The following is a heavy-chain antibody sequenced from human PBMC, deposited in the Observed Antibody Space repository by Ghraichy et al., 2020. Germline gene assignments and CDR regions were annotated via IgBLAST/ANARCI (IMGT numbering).Heavy chain of an antibody. V-gene: IGHV3-48*02. CDR3: ARAGYCSSTSCHYYYYGMDV. J-gene: IGHJ6*02. D-gene: IGHD2-2*01. CDR2: ISSSSSTI. Sequence: GGSLRLSCAASGFTFSSHSMNWVRQAPGKGLEWVSYISSSSSTIYYADSVKGRFTISRDNAKNSLYLQMNSLRDEDTAVYYCARAGYCSSTSCHYYYYGMDVWGQGTTVTVSS. CDR1: GFTFSSHS.